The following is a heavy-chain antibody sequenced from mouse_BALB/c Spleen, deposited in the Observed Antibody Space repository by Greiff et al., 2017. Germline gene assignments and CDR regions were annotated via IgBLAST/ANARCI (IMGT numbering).Heavy chain of an antibody. CDR1: GYTFTDYN. CDR2: IYPYNGGT. CDR3: ARSTMITYYAMDY. J-gene: IGHJ4*01. D-gene: IGHD2-4*01. V-gene: IGHV1S29*02. Sequence: VQLQQSGPELVKPGASVKISCKASGYTFTDYNMHWVKQSHGKSLEWIGYIYPYNGGTGYNQKFKSKATLTVDNSSSTAYMELRSLTSEDSAVYYCARSTMITYYAMDYWGQGTSVTVSS.